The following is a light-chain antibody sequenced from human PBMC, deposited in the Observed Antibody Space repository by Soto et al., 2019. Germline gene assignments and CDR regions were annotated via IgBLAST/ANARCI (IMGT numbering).Light chain of an antibody. CDR2: DAS. CDR1: QSVSRY. V-gene: IGKV3-11*01. CDR3: QQRYNFLT. Sequence: LVLPQSPGTLPLSPGERATLSCRASQSVSRYLAWYQQKPGQAPRLLIYDASHRATGIPARFSGSGSWTDFTLTISSPEPEDFAVYYCQQRYNFLTFGGGNKVE. J-gene: IGKJ4*01.